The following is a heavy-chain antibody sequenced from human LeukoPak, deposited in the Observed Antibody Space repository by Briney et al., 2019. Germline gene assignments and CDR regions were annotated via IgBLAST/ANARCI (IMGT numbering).Heavy chain of an antibody. D-gene: IGHD3-10*01. CDR3: SREGPSGSYYSAYYGMDV. Sequence: PSQTLSLTCTVSGGSINSGGYYWSWIRQHPGKGLEWIGYIYYSGSTNYNPSLKSRVTMSVDTSKNQFSLELTSVTAADTAVYYCSREGPSGSYYSAYYGMDVWGQGTTVTVSS. V-gene: IGHV4-61*08. J-gene: IGHJ6*02. CDR2: IYYSGST. CDR1: GGSINSGGYY.